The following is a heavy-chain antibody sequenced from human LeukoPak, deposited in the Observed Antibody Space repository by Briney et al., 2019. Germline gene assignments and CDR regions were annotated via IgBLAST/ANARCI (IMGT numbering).Heavy chain of an antibody. CDR2: IYHSGST. V-gene: IGHV4-4*02. Sequence: SETLSLTCAVSGGSISSSNWWSWVRQPPGKGLEWIGEIYHSGSTNYNPSLKSRVTIPVDKSKNQFSLKLSSVTAADTAVYYCARDRAYCGGDCYYAAAFDYWGQGTLVTVSS. CDR3: ARDRAYCGGDCYYAAAFDY. CDR1: GGSISSSNW. D-gene: IGHD2-21*02. J-gene: IGHJ4*02.